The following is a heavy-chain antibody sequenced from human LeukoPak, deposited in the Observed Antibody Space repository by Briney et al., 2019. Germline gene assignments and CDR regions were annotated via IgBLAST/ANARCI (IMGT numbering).Heavy chain of an antibody. Sequence: GGSLRLSCAASGFTFSSYGVHWVRQAPGKGLEWVAVISYDGSNKYYADSVKGRFTISRDNSKNTLYLQMNSLRAEDTAVYYCAIRYSGYDLSYFDYWGQGTLVTVSS. V-gene: IGHV3-30*03. J-gene: IGHJ4*02. D-gene: IGHD5-12*01. CDR2: ISYDGSNK. CDR3: AIRYSGYDLSYFDY. CDR1: GFTFSSYG.